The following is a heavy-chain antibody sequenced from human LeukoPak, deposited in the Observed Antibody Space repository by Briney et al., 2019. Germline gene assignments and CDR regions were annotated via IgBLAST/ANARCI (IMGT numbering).Heavy chain of an antibody. CDR3: ARDFLYHDSSGYPYFDY. V-gene: IGHV3-21*01. CDR1: GFSFSSYS. D-gene: IGHD3-22*01. J-gene: IGHJ4*02. CDR2: ISSSSSYI. Sequence: PGGSLRLSCAASGFSFSSYSRNWVRQAPGKGLEWVSSISSSSSYIYYADSVKGRFTISRDNAKNSLFLQMKSLRAEDTAVYYCARDFLYHDSSGYPYFDYWGQGILVTVSS.